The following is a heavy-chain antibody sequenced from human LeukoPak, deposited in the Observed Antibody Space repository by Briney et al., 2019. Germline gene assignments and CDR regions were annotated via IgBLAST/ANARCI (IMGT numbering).Heavy chain of an antibody. CDR3: ARELDYGSFDY. J-gene: IGHJ4*02. CDR1: GFPFSSYW. CDR2: IKQDGSKK. V-gene: IGHV3-7*01. Sequence: PGGSLRLSCVASGFPFSSYWMTWVRQAPGKGLEWVANIKQDGSKKSYVDSVKGRFTISRDNAKNSLYLQMNSLRAEDTAVYYCARELDYGSFDYWGQGTLVTVSS. D-gene: IGHD4-17*01.